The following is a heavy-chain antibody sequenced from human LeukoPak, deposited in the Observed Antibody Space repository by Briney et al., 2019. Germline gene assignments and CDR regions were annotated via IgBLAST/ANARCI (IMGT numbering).Heavy chain of an antibody. J-gene: IGHJ3*02. CDR2: IYSSGNT. V-gene: IGHV4-4*07. CDR3: ARERRELRGDAFDM. D-gene: IGHD1-7*01. CDR1: GGSISSYY. Sequence: SETLSHTCTVSGGSISSYYWTWIRQPAGKGLEWIGRIYSSGNTNYNSSLKSRVTLSIDTSKNQFSLKLTSVTAADTAVYYCARERRELRGDAFDMWGQGTMVTVSS.